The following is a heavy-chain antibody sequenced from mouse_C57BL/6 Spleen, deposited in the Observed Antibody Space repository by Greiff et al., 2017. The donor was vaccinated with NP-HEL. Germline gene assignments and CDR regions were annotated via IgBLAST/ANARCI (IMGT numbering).Heavy chain of an antibody. CDR2: IHPNSGST. CDR1: GYTFTSYW. Sequence: QVQLQQPGAELVKPGASVKLSCKASGYTFTSYWMHWVKQRPGQGLEWIGMIHPNSGSTNYNEKFKSNSTLTVDKSSSTAYMQLSSLTSEDSAVYYCARGDGNYVFDYWGQGTTLTVSS. CDR3: ARGDGNYVFDY. J-gene: IGHJ2*01. V-gene: IGHV1-64*01. D-gene: IGHD2-1*01.